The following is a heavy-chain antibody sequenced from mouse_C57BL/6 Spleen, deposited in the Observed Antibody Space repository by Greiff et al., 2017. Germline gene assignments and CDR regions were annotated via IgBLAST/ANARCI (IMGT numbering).Heavy chain of an antibody. D-gene: IGHD2-5*01. Sequence: QVQLQQPGAELVKPGASVKLSCKASGYTFTSYWMHWVKQRPGQGLEWIGMIHPNSGSTNYNEKFKSKATLTVDKSSSTAYMQLSSLTSEDSAVYYCARSGAYYSIADWGQGTLVTVSA. J-gene: IGHJ3*01. CDR2: IHPNSGST. V-gene: IGHV1-64*01. CDR1: GYTFTSYW. CDR3: ARSGAYYSIAD.